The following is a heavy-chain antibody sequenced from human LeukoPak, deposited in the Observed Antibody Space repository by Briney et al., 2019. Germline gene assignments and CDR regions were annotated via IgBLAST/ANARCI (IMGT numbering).Heavy chain of an antibody. V-gene: IGHV3-21*01. CDR1: GFTFSSFA. J-gene: IGHJ6*03. D-gene: IGHD1-26*01. CDR3: ARDPYSGNYGNYYYYYMDV. Sequence: SGGSLRLSCAASGFTFSSFAMNWVRQAPGKALEWVSSITSSGAYIFYADSVKGRFTISRDNAKDSLYLQMNSLGPEDTAVYYCARDPYSGNYGNYYYYYMDVWGKGTTVTISS. CDR2: ITSSGAYI.